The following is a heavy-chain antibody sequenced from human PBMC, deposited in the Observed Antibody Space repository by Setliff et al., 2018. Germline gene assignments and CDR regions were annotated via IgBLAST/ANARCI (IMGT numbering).Heavy chain of an antibody. CDR2: INQDGSGK. J-gene: IGHJ4*02. CDR1: GFIFSTYW. V-gene: IGHV3-7*03. CDR3: ATYKRSSSFEY. D-gene: IGHD6-6*01. Sequence: GGSLRLSCAASGFIFSTYWMNWVRQAPGKGLEWVATINQDGSGKYYVDSVKGRFTISRDNAKNSLYLQMNSPRAEDTAVYYCATYKRSSSFEYWGQGSLVTVSS.